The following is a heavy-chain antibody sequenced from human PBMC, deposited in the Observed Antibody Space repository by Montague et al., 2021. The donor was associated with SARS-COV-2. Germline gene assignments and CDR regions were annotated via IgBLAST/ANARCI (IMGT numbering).Heavy chain of an antibody. V-gene: IGHV3-21*01. D-gene: IGHD3-10*01. CDR2: ISSSSSYI. CDR3: ARDPLDYGLWSSGSYYNAYYYYYGMDV. J-gene: IGHJ6*02. Sequence: SLRLSCAASGFTFSSYSMNWVRQAPGKGLEWVLSISSSSSYIYYADSVKGRFTISRDNAKNSLYLQMNSLRAEDTAVYYCARDPLDYGLWSSGSYYNAYYYYYGMDVWGQGTTVTVSS. CDR1: GFTFSSYS.